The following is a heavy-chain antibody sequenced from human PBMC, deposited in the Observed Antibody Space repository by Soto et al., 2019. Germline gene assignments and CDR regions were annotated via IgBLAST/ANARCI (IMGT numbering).Heavy chain of an antibody. Sequence: GGSLRLSCAASGFTFSSYGMHWVRQAPGKGLEWVAVISYDGSNKYYADSVKGRFTISRDNSKNTLYLQMNSLRAEDTAVYDCAKDRRFTMVRGVNSYYYYGMDVWGQGTTVTVSS. V-gene: IGHV3-30*18. CDR2: ISYDGSNK. CDR3: AKDRRFTMVRGVNSYYYYGMDV. CDR1: GFTFSSYG. D-gene: IGHD3-10*01. J-gene: IGHJ6*02.